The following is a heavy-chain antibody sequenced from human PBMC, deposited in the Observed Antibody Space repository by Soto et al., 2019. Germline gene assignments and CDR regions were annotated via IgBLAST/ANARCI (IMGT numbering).Heavy chain of an antibody. CDR2: INAGNGNT. CDR3: AREDSAYLSYYFDY. D-gene: IGHD2-2*01. J-gene: IGHJ4*02. Sequence: ASVKVSCKASGYTFTSYAMHWVRQAPGQRLEWMGWINAGNGNTKYSQKFQGRVTITRDTSASTAYMELSSLRSEDTVVYYCAREDSAYLSYYFDYWGQGTLVTVSS. V-gene: IGHV1-3*01. CDR1: GYTFTSYA.